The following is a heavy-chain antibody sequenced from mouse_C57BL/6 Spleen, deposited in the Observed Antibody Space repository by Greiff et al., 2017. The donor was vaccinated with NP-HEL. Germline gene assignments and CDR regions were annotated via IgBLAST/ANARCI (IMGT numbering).Heavy chain of an antibody. V-gene: IGHV14-2*01. CDR2: IDPEDGET. CDR1: GFNIKDYY. CDR3: AKNDYDFMDY. D-gene: IGHD2-4*01. J-gene: IGHJ4*01. Sequence: VQLQQSGAELVKPGASVKLSCTASGFNIKDYYMHWVKQRTEQGLEWIGRIDPEDGETKYAPKFPGKATITADTSSNTAYLQLSSLTSEDTAVYYCAKNDYDFMDYWGQGTSVTVSS.